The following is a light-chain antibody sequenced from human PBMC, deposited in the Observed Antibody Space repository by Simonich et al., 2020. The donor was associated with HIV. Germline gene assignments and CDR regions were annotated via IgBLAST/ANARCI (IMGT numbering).Light chain of an antibody. CDR2: DVS. CDR1: SSDVGGYNN. V-gene: IGLV2-14*01. J-gene: IGLJ3*02. Sequence: QSALTQPASVSGSPGQSITISCTGTSSDVGGYNNVSWYQQNPGKAPKLLIYDVSKRPSGVSSRFSGSKSGNTASLTISGLQAEDEADYYCISYTTSTTWVFGGGTKLTVL. CDR3: ISYTTSTTWV.